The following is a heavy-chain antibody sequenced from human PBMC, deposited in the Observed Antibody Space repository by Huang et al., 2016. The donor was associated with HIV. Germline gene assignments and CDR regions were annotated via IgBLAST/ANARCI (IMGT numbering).Heavy chain of an antibody. CDR1: GGSISSSFYY. J-gene: IGHJ4*02. D-gene: IGHD3-3*01. CDR3: VRHRPNYDFWSGYYPYFDD. V-gene: IGHV4-39*01. Sequence: QVQLQESGRGLVKPSETLSLTCTVSGGSISSSFYYWGWIRQAPGKGLEWIGSMDYSGTHYDNPARKMRVTISADTSNSQFSLKLTSVTAADSAVYYCVRHRPNYDFWSGYYPYFDDWGQGTLVTVSS. CDR2: MDYSGTH.